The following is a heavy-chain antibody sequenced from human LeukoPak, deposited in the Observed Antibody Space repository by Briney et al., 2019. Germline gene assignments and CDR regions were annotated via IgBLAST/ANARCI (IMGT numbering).Heavy chain of an antibody. V-gene: IGHV4-59*08. CDR3: ARALRITMVRGVEHFDY. J-gene: IGHJ4*02. CDR1: GGSISSYY. Sequence: SETLSLTCTVSGGSISSYYWSWIRQPPGKGLEWIGYIYYSGSTNYNPSPKSRVTISVDTSKNQFSLKLSSVTAADTAVYYCARALRITMVRGVEHFDYWGQGTLVTVSS. CDR2: IYYSGST. D-gene: IGHD3-10*01.